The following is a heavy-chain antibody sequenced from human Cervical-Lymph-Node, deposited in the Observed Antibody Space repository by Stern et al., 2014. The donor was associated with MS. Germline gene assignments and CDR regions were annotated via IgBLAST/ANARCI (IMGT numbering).Heavy chain of an antibody. CDR2: IYHSGST. V-gene: IGHV4-30-2*01. D-gene: IGHD4-17*01. J-gene: IGHJ3*02. CDR1: GGSISSGGYS. Sequence: QLQLQESGSGLVKPSQTLSLTCAVSGGSISSGGYSWRWIRQPPGKGLEWIGYIYHSGSTYYNPSLKSRVTISVNRFKNQFSLKLSSVTAADTAVYYCARSSTVTPNAFDIWGQGTMVTVSS. CDR3: ARSSTVTPNAFDI.